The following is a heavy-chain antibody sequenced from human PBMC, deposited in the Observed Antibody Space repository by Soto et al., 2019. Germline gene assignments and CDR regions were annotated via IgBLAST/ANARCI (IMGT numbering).Heavy chain of an antibody. CDR2: IYHSGST. CDR1: GGSISSSNW. J-gene: IGHJ5*02. V-gene: IGHV4-4*02. D-gene: IGHD2-2*01. Sequence: QVQLQESGPGLVKPSGTLSLTCAVSGGSISSSNWWSWVRQPPGKGLEWIGEIYHSGSTNYNPSLKSRVTISVDKSKNQFSLKLSSVTAADTAVYYCAAYCSSTRCSASNWFDPWGQGTLVTVSS. CDR3: AAYCSSTRCSASNWFDP.